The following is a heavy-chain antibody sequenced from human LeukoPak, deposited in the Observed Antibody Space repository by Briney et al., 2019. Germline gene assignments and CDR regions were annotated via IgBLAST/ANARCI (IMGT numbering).Heavy chain of an antibody. CDR3: AREGGFLEWLSDNWFDP. D-gene: IGHD3-3*01. V-gene: IGHV4-34*01. CDR2: INHSGST. CDR1: GGSFSGYY. Sequence: SETLSLTCAVYGGSFSGYYWSWIRQSPGKGLECIGEINHSGSTSYNPSLKSRLIVSVDTSKNHFSLKLRSVTAADTAVYYCAREGGFLEWLSDNWFDPWGQGTLVTVSS. J-gene: IGHJ5*02.